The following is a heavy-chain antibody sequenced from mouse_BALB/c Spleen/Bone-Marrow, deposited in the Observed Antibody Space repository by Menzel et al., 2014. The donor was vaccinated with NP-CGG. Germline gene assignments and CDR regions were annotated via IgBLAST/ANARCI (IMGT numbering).Heavy chain of an antibody. CDR2: IHPNSGNT. CDR1: GYTFTSSW. J-gene: IGHJ2*01. D-gene: IGHD3-2*02. Sequence: VQLQQSGSVLVRPGASVKLSCKASGYTFTSSWMHWAKQRPGQGLEWIGEIHPNSGNTNYNEKFKGKATLTVDTSSSTAYVDLSSLTSEDSAVYYCARSGFDYWGQAPLSQSPQ. CDR3: ARSGFDY. V-gene: IGHV1S130*01.